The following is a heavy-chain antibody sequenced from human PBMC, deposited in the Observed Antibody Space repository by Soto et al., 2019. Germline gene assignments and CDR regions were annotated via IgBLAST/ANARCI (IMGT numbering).Heavy chain of an antibody. CDR3: AREGSGPLDY. J-gene: IGHJ4*02. Sequence: LSLTCSVSGGSIGSGGYYWSWIRQHPGKGLEWIGYIYYSGNTYYNPSLKSRVTISVDTSKNQFSLKWSSVTAADTAVYYCAREGSGPLDYWGQGTLVTVSS. D-gene: IGHD3-10*01. CDR1: GGSIGSGGYY. CDR2: IYYSGNT. V-gene: IGHV4-31*03.